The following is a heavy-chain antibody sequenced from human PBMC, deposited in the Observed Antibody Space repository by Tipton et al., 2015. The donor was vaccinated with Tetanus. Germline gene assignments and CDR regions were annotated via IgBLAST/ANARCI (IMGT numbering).Heavy chain of an antibody. V-gene: IGHV3-7*01. Sequence: SLRLSCAASGFTFSAYWMSWVRQAPGKGLEWVANINEGDSERYYVDSVKGRFTISRDNAKSSLYLQMDSLRGEDTAVYYCARGDENSGDNWGQGTLVTVSS. CDR1: GFTFSAYW. CDR2: INEGDSER. CDR3: ARGDENSGDN. D-gene: IGHD6-19*01. J-gene: IGHJ4*02.